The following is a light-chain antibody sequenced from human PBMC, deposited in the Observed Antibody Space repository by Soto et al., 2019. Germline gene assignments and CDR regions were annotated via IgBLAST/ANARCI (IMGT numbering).Light chain of an antibody. CDR1: QTVSTNY. J-gene: IGKJ1*01. V-gene: IGKV3-20*01. CDR3: QQYGSSPRT. CDR2: GAS. Sequence: EIVLQPSPGTMSLSPGERAKIYCRARQTVSTNYLAWYKQKHGQAPRLLIYGASKRATGIPDRFSGSGSGKDFTITISRLENEDFAVYCCQQYGSSPRTCGQGPKGDIK.